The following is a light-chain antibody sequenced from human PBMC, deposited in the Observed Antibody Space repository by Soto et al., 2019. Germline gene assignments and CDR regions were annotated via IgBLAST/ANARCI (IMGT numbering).Light chain of an antibody. Sequence: QSVLTQPASGSGSPGQSITISCTGTTSDIGNYNLVSWYQQHPSKAPQLIIYEGSKRPSGVSNRFSGSKSGITASLTISGLQAEDEADYYCCSYAGTSAFVIFGGGTKVTVL. V-gene: IGLV2-23*03. CDR3: CSYAGTSAFVI. CDR2: EGS. J-gene: IGLJ2*01. CDR1: TSDIGNYNL.